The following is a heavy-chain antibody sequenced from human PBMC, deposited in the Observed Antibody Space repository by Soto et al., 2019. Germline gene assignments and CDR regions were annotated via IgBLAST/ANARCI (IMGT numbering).Heavy chain of an antibody. CDR2: INRDGSTT. V-gene: IGHV3-74*01. Sequence: HPGGSLKLSCAASGFTFSNYWMHWVRQPPGRGLVWVFRINRDGSTTTYADSVRGRLTISRDNAKNTLYLQMNSLRDEDTAIYYFTMDLTGRQDYWGQGALVTVSS. J-gene: IGHJ4*01. D-gene: IGHD1-20*01. CDR3: TMDLTGRQDY. CDR1: GFTFSNYW.